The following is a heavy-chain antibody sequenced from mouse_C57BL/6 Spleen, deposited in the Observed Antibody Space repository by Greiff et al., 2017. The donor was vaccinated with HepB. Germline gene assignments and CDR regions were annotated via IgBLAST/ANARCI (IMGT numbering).Heavy chain of an antibody. CDR2: INPNNGGT. CDR3: AITTVVATDWYFDV. V-gene: IGHV1-18*01. Sequence: EVKLQQSGPELVKPGASVKIPCKASGYTFTDYNMDWVKQSHGKSLEWIGDINPNNGGTIYNQKFKGKATLTVDKSSSTAYMELRSLTSEDTAVYYCAITTVVATDWYFDVWGTGTTVTVSS. D-gene: IGHD1-1*01. CDR1: GYTFTDYN. J-gene: IGHJ1*03.